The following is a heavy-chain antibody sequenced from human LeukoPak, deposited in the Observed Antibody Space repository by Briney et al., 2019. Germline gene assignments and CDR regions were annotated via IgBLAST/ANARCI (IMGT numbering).Heavy chain of an antibody. D-gene: IGHD3-10*01. Sequence: PGGSLRLSCAASGSTVSSNYMSWVRQAPGKGLEWVSVIYSGGSTYYADSVKGRFTISRDNSKSTLYIQMNSLRAEDTAVYYCARAKPKNMVRGLIMRRESRYYFDYWGQGTLVTVFS. CDR3: ARAKPKNMVRGLIMRRESRYYFDY. J-gene: IGHJ4*02. V-gene: IGHV3-53*01. CDR1: GSTVSSNY. CDR2: IYSGGST.